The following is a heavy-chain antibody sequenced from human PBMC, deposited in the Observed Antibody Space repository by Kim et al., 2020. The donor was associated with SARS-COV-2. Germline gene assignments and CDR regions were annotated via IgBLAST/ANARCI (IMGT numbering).Heavy chain of an antibody. CDR3: AKAYYDILTGYSPFDP. V-gene: IGHV3-33*06. Sequence: GGSLRLSCAASGFTFSSYAMHWVRQAPGKGLEWVAVIWHDGSNKYYADSVKGRFTISRDNSKNTLYLQMNSLRAEDTAVYYCAKAYYDILTGYSPFDPWGQGTLVTVSS. CDR2: IWHDGSNK. J-gene: IGHJ5*02. D-gene: IGHD3-9*01. CDR1: GFTFSSYA.